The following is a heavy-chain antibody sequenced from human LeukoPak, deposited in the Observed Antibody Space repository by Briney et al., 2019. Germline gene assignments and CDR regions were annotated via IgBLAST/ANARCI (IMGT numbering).Heavy chain of an antibody. J-gene: IGHJ4*02. Sequence: PGGSLRLSCVVSGFTFRSYGMHWVRQAPGKGLEWVAVISYDGYNKNFADSVKGRFAISRDNSKNTLYLQMNSLRAEDTAVYYCATGSGLWSPDYWGQGTLVTVSS. CDR3: ATGSGLWSPDY. CDR2: ISYDGYNK. V-gene: IGHV3-30*03. D-gene: IGHD5-18*01. CDR1: GFTFRSYG.